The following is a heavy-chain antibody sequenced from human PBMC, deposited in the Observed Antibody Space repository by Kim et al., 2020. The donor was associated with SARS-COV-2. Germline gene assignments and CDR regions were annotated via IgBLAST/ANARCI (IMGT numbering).Heavy chain of an antibody. CDR3: ARDNYGYYYYYGMDV. Sequence: SVKVSCKASGGTFSSYAISWVRQAPGQGLEWMGGIIPIFGTANYAQKFQGRVTITADESTSTAYMELSSLRSEDTAVYYCARDNYGYYYYYGMDVWGQGTTVTVSS. V-gene: IGHV1-69*13. D-gene: IGHD4-17*01. CDR2: IIPIFGTA. J-gene: IGHJ6*02. CDR1: GGTFSSYA.